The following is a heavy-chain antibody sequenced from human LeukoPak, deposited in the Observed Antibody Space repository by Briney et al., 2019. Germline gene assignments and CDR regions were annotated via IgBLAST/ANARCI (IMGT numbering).Heavy chain of an antibody. V-gene: IGHV7-4-1*02. J-gene: IGHJ5*02. CDR1: GGTFSSYA. Sequence: ASVKVSCKASGGTFSSYAFSWVRQAPGQGLEWMGWINTNTGNPTYAQGFTGRFVFSLDTSVSTAYLQISSLKAEDTAVYYCASEVGARTGASFDPWGQGTLVTVSS. CDR2: INTNTGNP. D-gene: IGHD1-26*01. CDR3: ASEVGARTGASFDP.